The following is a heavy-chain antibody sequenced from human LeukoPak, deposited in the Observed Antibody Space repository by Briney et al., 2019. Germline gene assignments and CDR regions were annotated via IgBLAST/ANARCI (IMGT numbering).Heavy chain of an antibody. CDR1: GFTFSSYA. Sequence: GGSLRLSCAASGFTFSSYAMSWVRQAPGKGLEWVSAISGSGGSTYYADSVKGRFTISRDNSKNTLYLQMNSLRAEDTAVYYCAKDGLLWFGELSVPYYYYGMDVWGQGTTVTVSS. CDR3: AKDGLLWFGELSVPYYYYGMDV. J-gene: IGHJ6*02. V-gene: IGHV3-23*01. CDR2: ISGSGGST. D-gene: IGHD3-10*01.